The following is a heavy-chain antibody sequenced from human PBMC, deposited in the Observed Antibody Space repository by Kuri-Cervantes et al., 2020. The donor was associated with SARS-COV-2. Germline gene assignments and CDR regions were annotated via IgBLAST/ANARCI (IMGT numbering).Heavy chain of an antibody. CDR1: GFTFSSNW. CDR3: SKQIPPPIAAGYSFDY. J-gene: IGHJ4*02. CDR2: IKQDGSEK. Sequence: GGSLRLSCAASGFTFSSNWMSWVRQAPGKGLEWVANIKQDGSEKYYVDSVKGRFTISRDNAKNTLYLQINSLRAEDTAVYYYSKQIPPPIAAGYSFDYWGQGTLVTVSS. V-gene: IGHV3-7*03. D-gene: IGHD6-13*01.